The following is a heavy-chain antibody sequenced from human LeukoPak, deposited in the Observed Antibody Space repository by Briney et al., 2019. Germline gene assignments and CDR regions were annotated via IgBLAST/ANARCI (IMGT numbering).Heavy chain of an antibody. CDR3: AKEGRSLQTY. J-gene: IGHJ4*02. V-gene: IGHV3-7*03. Sequence: GGSLRLSCVASGFTFSSSWMSWVRQAPGKGLEWVANIKQDGSEKYNVDSVKGRFTISRDNAKNSLYLQMNSLRVEDTAVYYCAKEGRSLQTYWGQGTLVTVSS. CDR1: GFTFSSSW. D-gene: IGHD5-24*01. CDR2: IKQDGSEK.